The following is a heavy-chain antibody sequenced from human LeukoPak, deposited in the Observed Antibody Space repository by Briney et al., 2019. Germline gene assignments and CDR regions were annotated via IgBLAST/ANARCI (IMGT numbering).Heavy chain of an antibody. CDR2: LYYSGKT. D-gene: IGHD6-13*01. J-gene: IGHJ6*03. Sequence: SETLSLTCIISGGYISSTTYYWGWIRQPPGKGLEWIGTLYYSGKTYYNPSLKSRVTISIDTSKNQFSLKLTSVTAADTAVYYCARGSSSSWYYYYYMDVWGKGTTVTISS. V-gene: IGHV4-39*07. CDR3: ARGSSSSWYYYYYMDV. CDR1: GGYISSTTYY.